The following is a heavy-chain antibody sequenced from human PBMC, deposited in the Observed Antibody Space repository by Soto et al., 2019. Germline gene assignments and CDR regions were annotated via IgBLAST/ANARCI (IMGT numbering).Heavy chain of an antibody. J-gene: IGHJ4*02. CDR1: GGSISSYY. D-gene: IGHD3-3*01. CDR3: ARTGGYYTYFFDY. CDR2: IYYSGTT. V-gene: IGHV4-59*01. Sequence: SETLSLTCTVSGGSISSYYWSWIRQPPGKGLEWLGYIYYSGTTNYNPSLEGRVTMSVDTSKNQFSLKLTSVTAADTAVYYCARTGGYYTYFFDYWGQGTLVTVSS.